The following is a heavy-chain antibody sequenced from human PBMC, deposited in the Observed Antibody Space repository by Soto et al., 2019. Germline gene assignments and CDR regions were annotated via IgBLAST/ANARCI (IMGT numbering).Heavy chain of an antibody. CDR2: TYYRSNWYT. V-gene: IGHV6-1*01. Sequence: SQTLSLTCAISGDSVSSTSTAWSWIRQSPSRGLEWLGRTYYRSNWYTDYAVSVKSRITISPDTSKNQFSLQLNSVTPEDTAVYYCARGSYYSGWVWGQGALVTVSS. CDR1: GDSVSSTSTA. CDR3: ARGSYYSGWV. J-gene: IGHJ4*02. D-gene: IGHD6-19*01.